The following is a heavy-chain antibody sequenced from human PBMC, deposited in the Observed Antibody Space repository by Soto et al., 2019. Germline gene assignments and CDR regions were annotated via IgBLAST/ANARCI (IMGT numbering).Heavy chain of an antibody. D-gene: IGHD3-10*01. CDR3: AREDMVRGAAYYYYYMDV. CDR1: GFTFSSYG. CDR2: IWYDGSNK. Sequence: QVQLVESGGGVVQPGRSLRLSCAASGFTFSSYGMHWVRQAPGKGLEWVAVIWYDGSNKYYAASVKGRFTISRDNSKNTLYLQMNSLRAEDTAVYYCAREDMVRGAAYYYYYMDVWGKGTTVTVSS. V-gene: IGHV3-33*01. J-gene: IGHJ6*03.